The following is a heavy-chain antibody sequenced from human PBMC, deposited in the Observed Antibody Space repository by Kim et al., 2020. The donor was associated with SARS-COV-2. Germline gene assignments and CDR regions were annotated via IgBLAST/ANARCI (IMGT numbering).Heavy chain of an antibody. V-gene: IGHV3-74*01. CDR2: INTDGSST. CDR3: ARGGDNYVWGKHWYFDL. J-gene: IGHJ2*01. D-gene: IGHD3-16*01. Sequence: GGSLRLSCAASGFSFSNYWMHWVRQAPGKGLVWVSHINTDGSSTNYADSVKGRFTISRDNAENTLYLQMNSLRAEDTAVYYCARGGDNYVWGKHWYFDLWGRGTLVTVSS. CDR1: GFSFSNYW.